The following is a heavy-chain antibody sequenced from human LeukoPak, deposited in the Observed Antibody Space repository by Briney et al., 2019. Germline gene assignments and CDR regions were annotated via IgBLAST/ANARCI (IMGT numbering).Heavy chain of an antibody. CDR2: ISWNSGSI. CDR3: AKDSRWRTYSSSWYFAFDI. D-gene: IGHD6-13*01. J-gene: IGHJ3*02. CDR1: GFTFDDYA. Sequence: GGSLRLSCAASGFTFDDYAMHWVRQAPGKGLEWVSGISWNSGSIGYADSVKGRFTISRDNAKNSLYLQMNSLRAEDTALYYCAKDSRWRTYSSSWYFAFDIWGQGTMVTVSS. V-gene: IGHV3-9*01.